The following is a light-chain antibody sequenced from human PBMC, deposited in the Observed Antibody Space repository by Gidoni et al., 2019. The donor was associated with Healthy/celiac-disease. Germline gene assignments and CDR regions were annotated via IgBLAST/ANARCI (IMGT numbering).Light chain of an antibody. Sequence: DIVMAPSPATLSLSPAEGATPASRASQSVSSNLAGYQQKPGQPPRLLIHGASTRATGIPARFSGSGSGTEFTLTISSLQSEDDAVDYCQQYKNWPFMYTFGQGTKLEIK. CDR1: QSVSSN. V-gene: IGKV3-15*01. J-gene: IGKJ2*01. CDR2: GAS. CDR3: QQYKNWPFMYT.